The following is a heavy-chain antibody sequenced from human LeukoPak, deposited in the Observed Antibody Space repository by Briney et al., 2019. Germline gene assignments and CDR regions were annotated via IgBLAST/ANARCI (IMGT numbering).Heavy chain of an antibody. Sequence: PSETLSLTCAVYGGSFSGYYWSWIRQPPGKGLEWIGEINHSGSTNYNPSLKSRVTISVDTSKNQFSLKLSSVTAADTAVYYCARVESITMVRGLASVHDYWGQGTLVTVSS. J-gene: IGHJ4*02. CDR2: INHSGST. V-gene: IGHV4-34*01. CDR1: GGSFSGYY. CDR3: ARVESITMVRGLASVHDY. D-gene: IGHD3-10*01.